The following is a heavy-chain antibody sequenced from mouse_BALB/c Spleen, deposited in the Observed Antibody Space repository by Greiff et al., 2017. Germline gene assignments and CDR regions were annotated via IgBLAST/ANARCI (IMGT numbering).Heavy chain of an antibody. Sequence: QVPLKESGPGLVAPSQSLSITCTVSGFSLTSYGVHWVRQPPGKGLDWLGVIWAGGSTHYNSALMSRLSISKANSKSQVFLKMNSLQTDDTAMYYGARNVVYGNYWYFDVWGAGTTVTVSS. D-gene: IGHD2-10*02. V-gene: IGHV2-9*02. J-gene: IGHJ1*01. CDR3: ARNVVYGNYWYFDV. CDR1: GFSLTSYG. CDR2: IWAGGST.